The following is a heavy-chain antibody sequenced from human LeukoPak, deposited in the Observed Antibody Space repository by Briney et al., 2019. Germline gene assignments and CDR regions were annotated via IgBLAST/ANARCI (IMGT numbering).Heavy chain of an antibody. CDR1: GFTFSSYG. V-gene: IGHV3-30*02. CDR2: IRYDGSNK. D-gene: IGHD3-10*01. CDR3: AREPWGGYGSGTQGVFDI. J-gene: IGHJ3*02. Sequence: SGGSLRLSCAASGFTFSSYGMHWVRQAPGKGLEWVAFIRYDGSNKYYADSVKGRFTISRDNSKNTLYLQMNSLRAEDTAVYYCAREPWGGYGSGTQGVFDIWGQGTMVTVSS.